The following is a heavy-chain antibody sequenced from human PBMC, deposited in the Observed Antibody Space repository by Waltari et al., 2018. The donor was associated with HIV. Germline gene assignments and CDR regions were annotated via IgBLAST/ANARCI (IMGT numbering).Heavy chain of an antibody. D-gene: IGHD5-12*01. J-gene: IGHJ6*02. CDR2: INHNSGDT. CDR3: ARVRGGGMDV. V-gene: IGHV1-2*05. Sequence: QEHLVQSGAEVKKPGASVTVSCTASGNTFTGYYIPWVRPAPGQGLEWVGRINHNSGDTHYAQKFQGRVTMTRDTSISTGYMELHSLTSDDTGVYFCARVRGGGMDVWGQGTTVTVSS. CDR1: GNTFTGYY.